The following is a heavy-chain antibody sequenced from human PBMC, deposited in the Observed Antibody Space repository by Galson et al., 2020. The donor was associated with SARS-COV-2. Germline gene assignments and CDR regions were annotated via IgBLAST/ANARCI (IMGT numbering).Heavy chain of an antibody. CDR3: ARGDGAVAGEYYFDY. CDR2: TYYRSKWYN. D-gene: IGHD6-19*01. CDR1: GDIVSSNSAA. J-gene: IGHJ4*02. Sequence: QTLSLTCAISGDIVSSNSAAWNWIRQSPSRGLEWLGRTYYRSKWYNHYTVSVKGRITINPDTSKNQFSLQLHSVTPEDTAVYFCARGDGAVAGEYYFDYWGQGTLVTVSS. V-gene: IGHV6-1*01.